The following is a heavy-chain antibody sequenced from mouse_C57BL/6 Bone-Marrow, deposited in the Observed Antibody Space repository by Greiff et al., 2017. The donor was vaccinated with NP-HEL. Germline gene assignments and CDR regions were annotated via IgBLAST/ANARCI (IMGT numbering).Heavy chain of an antibody. D-gene: IGHD1-1*01. CDR2: ILPGSGST. V-gene: IGHV1-9*01. J-gene: IGHJ2*01. Sequence: QVQLQQSGAELMKPGASVKLSCKATGYTFTGYWIEWVKQRPGHGLEWIGEILPGSGSTNYNEKFKGKATFTADTSSNTAYMQLSSLTTEDSAFYYCARGITTVVATGYFDYWGQGTTLTVSS. CDR1: GYTFTGYW. CDR3: ARGITTVVATGYFDY.